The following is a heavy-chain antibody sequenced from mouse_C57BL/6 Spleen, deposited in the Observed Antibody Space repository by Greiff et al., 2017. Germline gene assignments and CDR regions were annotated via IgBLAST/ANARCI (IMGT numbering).Heavy chain of an antibody. CDR1: GFSLTSYG. D-gene: IGHD2-12*01. CDR3: VGNERRDLYAMDY. J-gene: IGHJ4*01. Sequence: QVQLKESGPGLVLPSQSLSITCTVSGFSLTSYGVHWVRQSPGKGLEWLGVIWSGGSTDYNAAFISRLSICKDNSKSQVFFKMNRLQADDNAIYYSVGNERRDLYAMDYWGQGTSVTVSS. CDR2: IWSGGST. V-gene: IGHV2-2*01.